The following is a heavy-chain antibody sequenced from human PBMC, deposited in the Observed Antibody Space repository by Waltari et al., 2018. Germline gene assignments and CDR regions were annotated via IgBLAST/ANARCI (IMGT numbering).Heavy chain of an antibody. V-gene: IGHV4-4*07. CDR3: ARGGSQLLSYFDY. CDR2: SYTSGST. D-gene: IGHD2-2*01. J-gene: IGHJ4*02. Sequence: QVQLQESGPGLVKPSATLSLTCPVPGGSISSYYGRWSRQPAGKGLEWIGRSYTSGSTNYTPSLKSRVTMSVDTSKNQFSLKLSSVTAADTAVYYCARGGSQLLSYFDYWGQGTLVTVSS. CDR1: GGSISSYY.